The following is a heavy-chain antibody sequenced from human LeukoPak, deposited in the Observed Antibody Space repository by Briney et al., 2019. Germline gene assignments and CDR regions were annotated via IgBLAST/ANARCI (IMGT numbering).Heavy chain of an antibody. CDR2: IYYSGST. D-gene: IGHD3-10*01. CDR1: GGSISSYY. J-gene: IGHJ3*02. Sequence: SETLSLTCTVSGGSISSYYWSWIRQPPGKGLEWIGYIYYSGSTNYNPSLKSRVTISVDTSKNQFSLKLSSVTAADTAVYYCARLPHHVLLWFGESIDAFDIWGQGTMVTVSS. V-gene: IGHV4-59*08. CDR3: ARLPHHVLLWFGESIDAFDI.